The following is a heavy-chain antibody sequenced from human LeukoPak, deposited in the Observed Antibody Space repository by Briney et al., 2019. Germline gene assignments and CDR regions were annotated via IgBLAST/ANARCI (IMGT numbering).Heavy chain of an antibody. D-gene: IGHD3-16*01. Sequence: GGSLRLSCAASGFTFSEYYMSWIRQAPGKGLEWISDISRSGATIYYADSVKGRFTISRDNGNEILYLRMSRLRAEDTAIYYCARGSKASVNWFDPWGQGTLVTVSS. CDR2: ISRSGATI. CDR1: GFTFSEYY. CDR3: ARGSKASVNWFDP. J-gene: IGHJ5*02. V-gene: IGHV3-11*01.